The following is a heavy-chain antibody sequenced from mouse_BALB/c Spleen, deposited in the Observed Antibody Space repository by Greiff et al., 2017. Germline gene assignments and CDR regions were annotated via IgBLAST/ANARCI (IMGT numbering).Heavy chain of an antibody. CDR2: INSNGGST. CDR3: ARHYYGSRGFDY. D-gene: IGHD1-1*01. J-gene: IGHJ2*01. V-gene: IGHV5-6-2*01. Sequence: EVKLVESGGGLVKLGGSLKLSCAASGFTFSSYYMSWVRQTPEKRLELVAAINSNGGSTYYPDTVKGRFTISRDNAKNTLYLQMSSLKSEDTALYYCARHYYGSRGFDYWGQGTTLTVSS. CDR1: GFTFSSYY.